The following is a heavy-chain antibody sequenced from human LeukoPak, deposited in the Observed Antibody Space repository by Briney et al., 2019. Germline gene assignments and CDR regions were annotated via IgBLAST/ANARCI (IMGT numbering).Heavy chain of an antibody. Sequence: GGSLRLSCAASGFTVSSNYISWVRQAPGKGLEWVSVICSGDSTYYAESVKGRFSISRDNSKNTVYLQMNSLRAEDTAVYYCARGGYGEYVQAFDIWGQGTMVTVSS. CDR3: ARGGYGEYVQAFDI. V-gene: IGHV3-53*05. CDR2: ICSGDST. CDR1: GFTVSSNY. D-gene: IGHD4-17*01. J-gene: IGHJ3*02.